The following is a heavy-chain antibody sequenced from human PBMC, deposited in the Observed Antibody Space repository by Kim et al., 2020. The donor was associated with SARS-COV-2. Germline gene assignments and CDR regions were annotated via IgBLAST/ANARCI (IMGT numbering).Heavy chain of an antibody. Sequence: YAQKFQRRVTMTRDTSTSTVYMGLSSLRSEDTAVYYCARDPNPQDPAFDIWGQGTMVTVSS. CDR3: ARDPNPQDPAFDI. V-gene: IGHV1-46*01. J-gene: IGHJ3*02.